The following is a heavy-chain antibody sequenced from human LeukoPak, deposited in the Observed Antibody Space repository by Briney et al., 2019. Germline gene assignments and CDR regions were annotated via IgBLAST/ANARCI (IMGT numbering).Heavy chain of an antibody. CDR1: GFTFSSYA. Sequence: GGSLRLSCAASGFTFSSYAMHWVRQAPGKGLEWVAVISYDGSNKYYADSVKGRFTISRDNSKNTLYLQMNSLRAEDTAVYYCAKDTVKVTTIRRVPHYMDVWGQGTLVTVSS. D-gene: IGHD5-12*01. CDR2: ISYDGSNK. CDR3: AKDTVKVTTIRRVPHYMDV. V-gene: IGHV3-30*04. J-gene: IGHJ4*02.